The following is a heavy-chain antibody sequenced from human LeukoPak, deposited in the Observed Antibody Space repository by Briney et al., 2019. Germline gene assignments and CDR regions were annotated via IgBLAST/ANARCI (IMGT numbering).Heavy chain of an antibody. Sequence: SETLSLTCTVSGGSISSYYWSWIRQPAGKGPEWIGRIYTSGSTNYNPSLKSRVTLSIDTSKNQFSLRLSSMTAADTAVYFCARIRPGLVDPYYFDYWGQGTLLTVSS. J-gene: IGHJ4*02. CDR1: GGSISSYY. CDR3: ARIRPGLVDPYYFDY. D-gene: IGHD2-8*02. V-gene: IGHV4-4*07. CDR2: IYTSGST.